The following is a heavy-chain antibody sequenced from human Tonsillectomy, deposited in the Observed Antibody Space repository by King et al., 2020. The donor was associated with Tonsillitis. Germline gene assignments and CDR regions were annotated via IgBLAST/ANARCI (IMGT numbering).Heavy chain of an antibody. CDR1: GGSISSYY. J-gene: IGHJ4*02. CDR3: ASRGVVPTTPLFDS. D-gene: IGHD1-1*01. CDR2: IDYSGST. Sequence: QLQESGPGLVKPSETLSLTCTVSGGSISSYYWSWIRQPPGKGLEWIGYIDYSGSTNYNPSLKSRVTISVDTSKNQFSLKLSSVTAADPAVYYCASRGVVPTTPLFDSWGQGTLVTVSS. V-gene: IGHV4-59*08.